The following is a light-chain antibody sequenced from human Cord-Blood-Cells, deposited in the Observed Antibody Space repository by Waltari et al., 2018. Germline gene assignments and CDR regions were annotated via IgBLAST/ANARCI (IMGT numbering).Light chain of an antibody. CDR2: CAS. CDR1: QSISSY. J-gene: IGKJ4*02. V-gene: IGKV1-39*01. Sequence: DIQMTQSPSSLSASVGDRVTITCRGSQSISSYLNWYQQKPGKAPKLLIYCASSLQSGVPSRFSGSGSGTDLTLTISSVQPEYFATYYCQQSYSTPLTIGGGTKVEIK. CDR3: QQSYSTPLT.